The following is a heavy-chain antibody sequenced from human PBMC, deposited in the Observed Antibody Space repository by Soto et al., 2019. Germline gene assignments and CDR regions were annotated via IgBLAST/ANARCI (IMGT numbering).Heavy chain of an antibody. J-gene: IGHJ4*02. CDR1: GFTFSSYS. CDR3: ARVSYCGGDCYSGPLDY. CDR2: IGSSSSYI. Sequence: GGSLRLSCAASGFTFSSYSMNWVRQAPGKGLEWVSSIGSSSSYIYYADSVKGRFTISRDNAKNSLYLQMNSLRAEDTAVYYCARVSYCGGDCYSGPLDYWGQGTLVTVSS. D-gene: IGHD2-21*02. V-gene: IGHV3-21*01.